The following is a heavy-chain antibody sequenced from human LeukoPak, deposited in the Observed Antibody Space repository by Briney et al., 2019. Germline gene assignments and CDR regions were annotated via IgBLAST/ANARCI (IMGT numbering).Heavy chain of an antibody. Sequence: ASVKVSCKASGYTFTSYGISWVRRAPGQGLEWMGWISAYNGNTNYAQKLQGRVTMTTDTSTSTAYMELRSLRSDDTAVYYCARDLSGYPPYDYWGQGTLVTVSS. CDR1: GYTFTSYG. CDR3: ARDLSGYPPYDY. D-gene: IGHD3-22*01. CDR2: ISAYNGNT. J-gene: IGHJ4*02. V-gene: IGHV1-18*01.